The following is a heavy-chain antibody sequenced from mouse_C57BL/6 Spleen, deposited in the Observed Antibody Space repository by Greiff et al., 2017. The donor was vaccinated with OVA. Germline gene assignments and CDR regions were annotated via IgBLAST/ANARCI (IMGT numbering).Heavy chain of an antibody. V-gene: IGHV5-17*01. CDR2: ISSGSSTI. J-gene: IGHJ3*01. Sequence: DVHLVVSGGGLVKPGGSLKLSCAASGFTFSDYGMHWVRQAPEKGLEWVAYISSGSSTIYYADTVKGRFTISRDNAKNTLFLQMTSLRSEDTAMYYCAREGQAWFAYWGQGTLVTVSA. CDR1: GFTFSDYG. CDR3: AREGQAWFAY. D-gene: IGHD6-1*01.